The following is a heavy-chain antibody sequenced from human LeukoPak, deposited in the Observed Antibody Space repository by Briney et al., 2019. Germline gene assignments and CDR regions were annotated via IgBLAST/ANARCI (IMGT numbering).Heavy chain of an antibody. J-gene: IGHJ6*04. V-gene: IGHV1-69*13. D-gene: IGHD5-12*01. CDR3: ARGLRGYESYYYYYGMDV. Sequence: ASVKVSCKASGGTFSSYAISWVRQAPGQGLEWMGGIIPIFGTANYAQKFQGRVTITADESTSTAYMELSSLRSEDMAVYYCARGLRGYESYYYYYGMDVWGKGTTVTVSS. CDR2: IIPIFGTA. CDR1: GGTFSSYA.